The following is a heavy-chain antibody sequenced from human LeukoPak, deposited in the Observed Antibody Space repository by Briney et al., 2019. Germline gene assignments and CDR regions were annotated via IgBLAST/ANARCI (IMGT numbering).Heavy chain of an antibody. CDR3: ARFIAGYYYYMDV. D-gene: IGHD6-13*01. CDR1: GGTFSSYS. Sequence: GSSVKVSFKASGGTFSSYSISWVRQAPGQGLDWMGGIIPIFGTSNYAQRFQGRVTITTDKSTSTAYLELSSLRSEDTAVYYCARFIAGYYYYMDVWGKGTTVTVSS. J-gene: IGHJ6*03. CDR2: IIPIFGTS. V-gene: IGHV1-69*05.